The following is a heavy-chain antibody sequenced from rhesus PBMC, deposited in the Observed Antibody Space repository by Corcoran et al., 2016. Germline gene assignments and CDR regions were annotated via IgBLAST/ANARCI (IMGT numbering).Heavy chain of an antibody. J-gene: IGHJ6*01. CDR2: ISNGGGTT. V-gene: IGHV3S5*01. CDR1: GFTFSSYG. D-gene: IGHD6-13*01. Sequence: EVQLVESGGGLVQPGGSLRLSCAASGFTFSSYGMSWVRQAPGKGLEWVSYISNGGGTTYYANALKGRFTISRDNAKNTLSLQMNSLRAEDTAVYYCAKKGIAAGPHGLDSWGQGVVVTVSS. CDR3: AKKGIAAGPHGLDS.